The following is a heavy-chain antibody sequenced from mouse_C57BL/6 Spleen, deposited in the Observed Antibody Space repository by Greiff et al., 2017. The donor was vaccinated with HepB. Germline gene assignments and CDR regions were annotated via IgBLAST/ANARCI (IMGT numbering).Heavy chain of an antibody. CDR2: IDPEDGET. Sequence: EVKLMESGAELVKPGASVKLSCTASGFNIKDYYMHWVKQRTEQGLEWIGRIDPEDGETKYAPKFQGKATITADTSSNTAYLQLSSLTSEDTAVYYCASYYYGSSTFAYWGQGTLVTVSA. CDR3: ASYYYGSSTFAY. J-gene: IGHJ3*01. V-gene: IGHV14-2*01. D-gene: IGHD1-1*01. CDR1: GFNIKDYY.